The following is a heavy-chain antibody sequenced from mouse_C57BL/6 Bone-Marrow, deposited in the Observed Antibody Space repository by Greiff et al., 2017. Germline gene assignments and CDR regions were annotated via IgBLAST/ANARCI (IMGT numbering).Heavy chain of an antibody. Sequence: VKLMESGAELVRPGTSVKVSCKASGYAFTNYLIEWVKQRPGQGLEWIGVINPGSGGTNYNEKFKGKATLTADKSSSTAYMQLSSLTSEDSAVYFCASPFITTVGYFDVWGTGTTVTVSS. V-gene: IGHV1-54*01. CDR2: INPGSGGT. CDR3: ASPFITTVGYFDV. D-gene: IGHD1-1*01. CDR1: GYAFTNYL. J-gene: IGHJ1*03.